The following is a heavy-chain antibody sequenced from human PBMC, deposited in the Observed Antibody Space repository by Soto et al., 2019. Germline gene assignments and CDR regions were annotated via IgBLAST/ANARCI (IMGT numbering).Heavy chain of an antibody. CDR3: ARSPFTIFGVVITHNWFDP. V-gene: IGHV4-30-4*01. D-gene: IGHD3-3*01. CDR1: GGSISSGDYY. Sequence: SETLSLTCTVSGGSISSGDYYWSWIRQPPAKGLEWIGYIYYSGSTYYNPSLKSRVTISVDTSKNQFPLKLSSVTAADTAVYYCARSPFTIFGVVITHNWFDPWGQGTLVTVSS. J-gene: IGHJ5*02. CDR2: IYYSGST.